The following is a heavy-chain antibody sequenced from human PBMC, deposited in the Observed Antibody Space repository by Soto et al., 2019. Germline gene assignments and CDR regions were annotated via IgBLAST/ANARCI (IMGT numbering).Heavy chain of an antibody. D-gene: IGHD4-17*01. V-gene: IGHV1-69*01. CDR2: IIPIFGTA. CDR1: GGTFSSYA. CDR3: ARLKGATVVTPVAFDI. Sequence: QVQLVQSGAEVKKPGSSVKVSCKASGGTFSSYAISWVRQAPGQGLEWMGGIIPIFGTANYAQKFQGRVTITADESTSTAYMELSSLRSEDTAVYYCARLKGATVVTPVAFDIWGQGTMVTVSS. J-gene: IGHJ3*02.